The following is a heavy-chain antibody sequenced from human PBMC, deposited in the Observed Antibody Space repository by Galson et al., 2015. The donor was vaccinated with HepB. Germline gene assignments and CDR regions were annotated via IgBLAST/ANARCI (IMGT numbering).Heavy chain of an antibody. J-gene: IGHJ5*02. CDR3: ARDLSAGTPAYNWFDP. V-gene: IGHV7-4-1*02. CDR2: TNTNTGNP. Sequence: SVKVSCKASGYTFTSYAMNWVRQAPGQGLEWMGWTNTNTGNPTYAQGFTGRFVFSLDTSVSTAYLQISSLKAEDTAVYYCARDLSAGTPAYNWFDPWGQGTLVTVSS. CDR1: GYTFTSYA. D-gene: IGHD6-13*01.